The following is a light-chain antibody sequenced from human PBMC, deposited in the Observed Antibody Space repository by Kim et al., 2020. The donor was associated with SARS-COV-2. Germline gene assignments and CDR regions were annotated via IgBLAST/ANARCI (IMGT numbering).Light chain of an antibody. J-gene: IGKJ4*01. CDR1: QSVSSSY. Sequence: EIVLTQSPGTLSSSPGERATLSCRASQSVSSSYLAWYQQKPGQAPRLLIYGASSRATGIPDRFSGSGSGTDFTLTISRLEPEDFAVYYCQQYGSSPLTFGGGTKLEI. V-gene: IGKV3-20*01. CDR2: GAS. CDR3: QQYGSSPLT.